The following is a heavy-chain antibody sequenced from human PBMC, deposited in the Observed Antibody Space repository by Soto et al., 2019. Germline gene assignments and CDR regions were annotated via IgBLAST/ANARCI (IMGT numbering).Heavy chain of an antibody. V-gene: IGHV3-23*01. CDR2: ISGSGGST. D-gene: IGHD3-3*01. J-gene: IGHJ4*02. Sequence: GGSLRLSCAASGFTFSSYAMSWVRQAPGKGLEWVSAISGSGGSTYYADSVKGRFTISRDNSKNTLYLQMNSLRAEDTAVYYCAKDGLPRYDYWSGYRYYFDYWGQGTLVTVSS. CDR3: AKDGLPRYDYWSGYRYYFDY. CDR1: GFTFSSYA.